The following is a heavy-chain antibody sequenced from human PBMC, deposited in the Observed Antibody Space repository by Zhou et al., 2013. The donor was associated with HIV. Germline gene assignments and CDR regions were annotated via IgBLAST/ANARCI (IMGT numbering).Heavy chain of an antibody. Sequence: QVQLVQSGAEVKKPGASVKVSCKASGYTFTGYYMHWVRQAPGQGLEWMGWINPNSGGTNYAQKFQGRVTMTRDTSISTAYMELSRLRSDDTAVYYCAREGVLLWFGEYNYNWFDPWGQGTLVTVSS. V-gene: IGHV1-2*02. D-gene: IGHD3-10*01. CDR1: GYTFTGYY. CDR3: AREGVLLWFGEYNYNWFDP. CDR2: INPNSGGT. J-gene: IGHJ5*02.